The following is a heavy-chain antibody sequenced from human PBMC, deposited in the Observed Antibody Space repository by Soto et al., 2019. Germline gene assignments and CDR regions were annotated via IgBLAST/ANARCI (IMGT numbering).Heavy chain of an antibody. J-gene: IGHJ4*02. D-gene: IGHD6-6*01. V-gene: IGHV3-72*01. CDR1: GFTFSDHY. Sequence: GGSLRLSCAASGFTFSDHYMDWVRQAPGKGLEWVGRTRNKANSYTTEYAASVKGRFTISRDDSKNSLYLQMNSLKTEDTAVYYCVLRRAAPRDCFDYWGQGTLVTVSS. CDR3: VLRRAAPRDCFDY. CDR2: TRNKANSYTT.